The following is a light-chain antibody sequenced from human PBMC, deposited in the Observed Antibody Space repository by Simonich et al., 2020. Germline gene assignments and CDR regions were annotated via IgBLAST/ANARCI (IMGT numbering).Light chain of an antibody. CDR3: QQYYSTPYT. J-gene: IGKJ2*01. CDR1: QSVLYSSNNKNY. CDR2: WAS. Sequence: DIVMTQSPDSLAVSLGERATINCKSSQSVLYSSNNKNYLAWYQQKPGPPPKLLIYWASTRESGGPDRFSGSGSGTDFTLTISSLQAEDVAVYYCQQYYSTPYTFGQGTKLEIK. V-gene: IGKV4-1*01.